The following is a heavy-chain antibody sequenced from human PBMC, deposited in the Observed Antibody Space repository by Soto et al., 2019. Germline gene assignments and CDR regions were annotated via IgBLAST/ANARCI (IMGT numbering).Heavy chain of an antibody. D-gene: IGHD4-4*01. CDR3: ARTRTVAYYYGMDV. J-gene: IGHJ6*02. Sequence: SETLSLTCTVSGGSISSSTYYWGWIRQPPGRGLEWIGSIYYSRNSGSTYYNPSLKSRVTISVDTSKNQFSLKLSSVTAADTAVYYCARTRTVAYYYGMDVWGQGTMVTVSS. V-gene: IGHV4-39*01. CDR1: GGSISSSTYY. CDR2: IYYSRNSGST.